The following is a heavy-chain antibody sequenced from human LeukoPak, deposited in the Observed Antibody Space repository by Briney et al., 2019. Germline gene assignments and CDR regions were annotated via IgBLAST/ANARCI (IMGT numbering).Heavy chain of an antibody. J-gene: IGHJ5*02. V-gene: IGHV3-33*01. CDR1: GFTFSSYG. CDR3: ARRNGYKSDWPNWFDP. Sequence: PGGSLRLSCAASGFTFSSYGMHWVRQAPGKGLEWVAVIWYDGSNKYYADSVKGRFTISRDNSKNTLYLQMNSLRAEDTAVYYCARRNGYKSDWPNWFDPWGQGTLVTVSS. D-gene: IGHD6-19*01. CDR2: IWYDGSNK.